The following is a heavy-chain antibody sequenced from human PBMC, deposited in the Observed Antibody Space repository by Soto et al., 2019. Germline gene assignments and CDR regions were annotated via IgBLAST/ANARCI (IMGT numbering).Heavy chain of an antibody. V-gene: IGHV1-69*06. D-gene: IGHD3-22*01. CDR2: IIPIFGTA. Sequence: QVQLVQSGAEVKKPGSSVKVSCKASGGTFSSYAISWVRQAPGQGLEWMGGIIPIFGTANYAQKFQGSVTITADKSTSTAYMELSSLRSEDTAVYYCARGDAYDSSGYYYGGFDYWGQGTLVTVSS. CDR3: ARGDAYDSSGYYYGGFDY. CDR1: GGTFSSYA. J-gene: IGHJ4*02.